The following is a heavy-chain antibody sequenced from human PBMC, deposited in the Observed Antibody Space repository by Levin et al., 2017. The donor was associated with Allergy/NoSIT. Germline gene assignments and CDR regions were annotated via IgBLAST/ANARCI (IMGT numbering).Heavy chain of an antibody. D-gene: IGHD3-10*01. CDR3: ATHWGKVRGGDS. Sequence: LSLTCAASGFAFSAYAMKWIRQAPGKGLEWVSMISDSGTITRYADSLKCRFTISRDNSKNTVFLQMNNLRAEDTAIYYCATHWGKVRGGDSWGQGTLVTVSS. V-gene: IGHV3-23*01. J-gene: IGHJ5*01. CDR2: ISDSGTIT. CDR1: GFAFSAYA.